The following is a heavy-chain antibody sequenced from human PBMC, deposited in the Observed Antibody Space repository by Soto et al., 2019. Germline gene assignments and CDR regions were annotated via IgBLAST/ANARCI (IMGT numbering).Heavy chain of an antibody. D-gene: IGHD3-3*01. Sequence: PSETLSLTCAVSGGSIISSNWWSWVRQPPGKGLEWIGEIYHSGSTNYNPSLKSRVTISVDKSKNQFSLKLSSVTAADTAVYYCARSFGLFGVVNHFDYWGQGTLVTVSS. CDR1: GGSIISSNW. CDR3: ARSFGLFGVVNHFDY. J-gene: IGHJ4*02. CDR2: IYHSGST. V-gene: IGHV4-4*02.